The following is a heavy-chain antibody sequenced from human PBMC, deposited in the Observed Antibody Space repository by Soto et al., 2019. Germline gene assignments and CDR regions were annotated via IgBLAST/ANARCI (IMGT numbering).Heavy chain of an antibody. D-gene: IGHD3-10*01. CDR2: ISYDGSNK. CDR1: GFTFSNYA. V-gene: IGHV3-30-3*01. Sequence: PGGSLRLSCAASGFTFSNYAMHWVRQAPGKGLEWVAVISYDGSNKYYADSVKGRFTISRDNSKNTLYLQMNSLRAEDTAVYYCARNLEDQSIGSGSPDYWGQGTLVTVSS. CDR3: ARNLEDQSIGSGSPDY. J-gene: IGHJ4*02.